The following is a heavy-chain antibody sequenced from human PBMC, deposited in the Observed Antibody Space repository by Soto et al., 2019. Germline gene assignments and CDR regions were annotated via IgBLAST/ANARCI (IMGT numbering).Heavy chain of an antibody. CDR3: ARDLAAAAY. Sequence: GASVKVSCKASGYSFTNYYIHWVRQAPGQGLEWMAIINPLPTSGSTNYAQKFQGRVTVIRDTSTSTVYLELSSLRFDDTAVYYCARDLAAAAYWGQGTLVTVSS. CDR1: GYSFTNYY. D-gene: IGHD6-13*01. V-gene: IGHV1-46*01. J-gene: IGHJ4*02. CDR2: INPLPTSGST.